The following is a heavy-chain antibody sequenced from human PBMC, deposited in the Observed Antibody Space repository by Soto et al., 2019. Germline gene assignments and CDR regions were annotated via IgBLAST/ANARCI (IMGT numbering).Heavy chain of an antibody. CDR2: IDYSGST. D-gene: IGHD3-22*01. Sequence: PSETLSLTCAVSGGSISSGGYSWSWIRQPPGKGLEWIGYIDYSGSTYYIPSLKSRTTISVDTSKNQFSLKLTYVTAADTAVYYCARDGPYDSTGYEYFQHWGQGTLVTVSS. CDR3: ARDGPYDSTGYEYFQH. CDR1: GGSISSGGYS. V-gene: IGHV4-31*11. J-gene: IGHJ1*01.